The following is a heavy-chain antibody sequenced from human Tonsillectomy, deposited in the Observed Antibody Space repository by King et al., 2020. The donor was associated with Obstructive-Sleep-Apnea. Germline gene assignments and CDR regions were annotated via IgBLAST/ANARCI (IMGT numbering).Heavy chain of an antibody. CDR1: GFTFSSYD. Sequence: VQLVESGGGLVQPGGSLRLSCAASGFTFSSYDMHWVRQAAGIGLEWVSAIGTAGDTYYPGSVKGRFTISRENAKNSLYLQMNSLRAGDTAVYYCARRAGGSGSWEYYFDYWGQGTLVTVSS. CDR2: IGTAGDT. V-gene: IGHV3-13*01. CDR3: ARRAGGSGSWEYYFDY. J-gene: IGHJ4*02. D-gene: IGHD3-10*01.